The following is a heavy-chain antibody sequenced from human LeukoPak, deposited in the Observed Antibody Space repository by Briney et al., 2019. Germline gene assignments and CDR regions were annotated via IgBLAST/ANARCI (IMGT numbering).Heavy chain of an antibody. CDR1: GGSFSGYY. CDR2: INHSGST. J-gene: IGHJ4*02. D-gene: IGHD4-23*01. CDR3: ARTYGGKHFDY. Sequence: KPSETLSLTCAVYGGSFSGYYWSWIRQPPGKGLEWIGEINHSGSTNYNPSLKSRVTISVDTSKNQFSLKLSSVTAADTAVYYCARTYGGKHFDYWGQGTLVTVSS. V-gene: IGHV4-34*01.